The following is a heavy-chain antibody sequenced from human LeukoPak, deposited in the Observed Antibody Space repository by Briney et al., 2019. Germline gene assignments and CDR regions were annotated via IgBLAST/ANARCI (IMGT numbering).Heavy chain of an antibody. CDR2: IYPGDSDT. V-gene: IGHV5-51*01. CDR3: ARGVVPAATLIGDAFDI. CDR1: GSGFTSYW. J-gene: IGHJ3*02. Sequence: GASLKISCKGSGSGFTSYWIGWVRQMPGKGLEWMGIIYPGDSDTRYSPSFQGQVTISADKSISTAYLQWSSLKASDTAMYYCARGVVPAATLIGDAFDIWGQGTRVTVSS. D-gene: IGHD2-2*01.